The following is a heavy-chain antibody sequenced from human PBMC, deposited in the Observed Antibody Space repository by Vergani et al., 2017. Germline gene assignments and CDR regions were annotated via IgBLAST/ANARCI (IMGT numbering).Heavy chain of an antibody. V-gene: IGHV3-74*01. D-gene: IGHD4-11*01. CDR2: ISWNSGSI. Sequence: EVQLVESGGGLVQPGGSLRLSCAASGFTFSSYWMHWVRQAPGKGLEWVSGISWNSGSIGYADSVKGRFTISRDNSKNTLYLQMISLRAEDTAVYYAWTGTTVTDYYFDYWGQGTLVTVSS. J-gene: IGHJ4*02. CDR1: GFTFSSYW. CDR3: WTGTTVTDYYFDY.